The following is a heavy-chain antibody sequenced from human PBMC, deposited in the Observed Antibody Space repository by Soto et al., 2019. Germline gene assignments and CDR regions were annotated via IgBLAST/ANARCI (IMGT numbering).Heavy chain of an antibody. V-gene: IGHV1-69*01. D-gene: IGHD2-15*01. CDR1: GGTFSSYA. CDR3: ARAYFSGGSCYDYYYYGMDV. Sequence: QVQLVQSGAEVKKPGSSVKVSCKASGGTFSSYAISWVRQAPGQGLEWMGGIIPIFGTANYAQKFQGRVTITADESTSTAYMELSSLRSEDTAVYYCARAYFSGGSCYDYYYYGMDVWGQGTTVTVSS. CDR2: IIPIFGTA. J-gene: IGHJ6*02.